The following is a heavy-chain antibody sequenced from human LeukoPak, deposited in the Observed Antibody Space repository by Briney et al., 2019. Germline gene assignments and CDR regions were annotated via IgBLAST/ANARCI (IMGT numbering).Heavy chain of an antibody. Sequence: ASVKVSCKASGGTFSSYAISWVRQAPGQGLEWMGGIIPIFGTANYAQKFQGRVTITADESTSTAYMELSSLRSEDTAVYYCARMVRGRYYYYYMDVWGKGTTVTVSS. D-gene: IGHD3-10*01. V-gene: IGHV1-69*13. CDR1: GGTFSSYA. CDR3: ARMVRGRYYYYYMDV. J-gene: IGHJ6*03. CDR2: IIPIFGTA.